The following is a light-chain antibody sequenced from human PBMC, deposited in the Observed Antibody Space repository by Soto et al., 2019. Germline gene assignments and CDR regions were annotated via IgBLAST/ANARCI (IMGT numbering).Light chain of an antibody. CDR1: SSNIGAGYD. Sequence: QPVLTQPPSVSGAPGQRVTISCTGSSSNIGAGYDVHWYQQLPGTAPKLLIYGNSNRPSGVPDRFSGSKSGNTASLTISGLQAEDEADYYCSSYTSSSTLRGVFGTGTKLTVL. CDR3: SSYTSSSTLRGV. V-gene: IGLV1-40*01. CDR2: GNS. J-gene: IGLJ1*01.